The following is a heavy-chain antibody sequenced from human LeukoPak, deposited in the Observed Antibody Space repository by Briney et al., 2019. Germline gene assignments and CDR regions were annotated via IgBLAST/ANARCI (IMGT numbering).Heavy chain of an antibody. CDR2: IKQDGSDK. CDR3: ARRRCSSTSCFFDY. Sequence: GWSLRQSRAGTAFTFSNYWICGVRPAAAKELEWVANIKQDGSDKYYVDSVKGRFTISRDNSKNSLYLQMNSLRAEDTAVYYCARRRCSSTSCFFDYWGQGTLVTVSS. J-gene: IGHJ4*02. D-gene: IGHD2-2*01. CDR1: AFTFSNYW. V-gene: IGHV3-7*01.